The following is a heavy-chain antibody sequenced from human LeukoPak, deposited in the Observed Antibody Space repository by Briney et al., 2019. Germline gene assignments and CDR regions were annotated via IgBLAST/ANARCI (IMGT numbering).Heavy chain of an antibody. CDR3: ARDSGVWGSYRTSAFDI. J-gene: IGHJ3*02. V-gene: IGHV1-69*05. Sequence: ASVKVSCKASGGTFSSYAISWVRQAPGQGLEWMGGIIPIFGTANYEQKFQGRVTITTDESTSTAYMELSSLRSEDTAVYYCARDSGVWGSYRTSAFDIWGQGTMVTVSS. D-gene: IGHD3-16*02. CDR1: GGTFSSYA. CDR2: IIPIFGTA.